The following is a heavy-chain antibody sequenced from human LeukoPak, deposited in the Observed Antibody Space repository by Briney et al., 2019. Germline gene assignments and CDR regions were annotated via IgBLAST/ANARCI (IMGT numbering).Heavy chain of an antibody. J-gene: IGHJ4*02. CDR3: TTALTHVFEY. V-gene: IGHV3-33*01. Sequence: GRSLRLSCAASGFTFSSYGMHWVRQAPGKGLEWVAVIWYDGSNKYYADSVKGRFTISRDNSKNTLYLQMNSLRAEDTAVYYCTTALTHVFEYWGQGTLVTVSS. CDR1: GFTFSSYG. CDR2: IWYDGSNK. D-gene: IGHD3-9*01.